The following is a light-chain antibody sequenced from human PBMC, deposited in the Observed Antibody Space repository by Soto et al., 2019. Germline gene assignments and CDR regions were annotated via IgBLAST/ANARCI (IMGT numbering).Light chain of an antibody. V-gene: IGKV3-20*01. Sequence: EIVLTQSPDTLSLSPGERATLSCSASQSVTNKRLAWYQQKPGQAPRLLIYGASSRAGGIPDKFSGSGSGXXXTLTINRLEPEDFAVYYCQQYGGSPYTFAQGTKLEI. J-gene: IGKJ2*01. CDR3: QQYGGSPYT. CDR1: QSVTNKR. CDR2: GAS.